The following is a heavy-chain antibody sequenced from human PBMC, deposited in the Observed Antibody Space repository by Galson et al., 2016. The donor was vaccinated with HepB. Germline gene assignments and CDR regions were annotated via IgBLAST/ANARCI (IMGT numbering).Heavy chain of an antibody. V-gene: IGHV3-48*02. CDR1: GIALSTYA. CDR3: ATSLSGVAGAD. Sequence: SLRLSCAASGIALSTYAMNWVRQAPGKGLEWVSYISSSSGIVYYGDSVKGRFTISRDNAKNSLYLNMNSLRDEDTAIYYCATSLSGVAGADWGQGTPVIVSS. CDR2: ISSSSGIV. J-gene: IGHJ4*02. D-gene: IGHD1-26*01.